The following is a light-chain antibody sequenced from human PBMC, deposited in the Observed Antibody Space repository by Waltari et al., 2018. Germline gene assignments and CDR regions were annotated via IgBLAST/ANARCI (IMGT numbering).Light chain of an antibody. V-gene: IGLV3-1*01. CDR3: QAWDSSTVV. CDR1: KLGDKH. Sequence: SYELTQPPSVSVSPGETASSHSSGDKLGDKHACWYEQKPGQSPVLVIYQESKRPSGIPGRFAGSNSGNTATLTISGTQAMDEADDYCQAWDSSTVVFGGGTKLTVL. J-gene: IGLJ2*01. CDR2: QES.